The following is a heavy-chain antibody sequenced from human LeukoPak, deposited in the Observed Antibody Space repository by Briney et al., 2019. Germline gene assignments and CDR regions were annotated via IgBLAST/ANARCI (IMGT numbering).Heavy chain of an antibody. Sequence: SETLSLTCTVSGGSINGYYWSWIRQPPGKGLEWIGYIFYTGNANYNPSLKSRVTMSVDTSKNQLSLKLSSVTAADTAVYYCARGRSYGTPFDYWGQGTLVTVSS. CDR2: IFYTGNA. CDR1: GGSINGYY. CDR3: ARGRSYGTPFDY. J-gene: IGHJ4*02. D-gene: IGHD5-18*01. V-gene: IGHV4-59*08.